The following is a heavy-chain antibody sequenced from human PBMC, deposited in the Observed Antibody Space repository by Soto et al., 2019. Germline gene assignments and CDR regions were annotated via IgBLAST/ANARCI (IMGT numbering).Heavy chain of an antibody. J-gene: IGHJ6*02. D-gene: IGHD3-10*01. CDR2: ISDTGGTT. CDR3: AKDRITMVRGVSNYYGMDV. V-gene: IGHV3-23*01. CDR1: GFIFNNFA. Sequence: PGGSLRLSCAASGFIFNNFAMNWVRQAPGKGLEWVSGISDTGGTTYYADSVKGRFTISRDNSKNTLYLQMNSLRAEDTAVYYCAKDRITMVRGVSNYYGMDVWGQGTTVTVSS.